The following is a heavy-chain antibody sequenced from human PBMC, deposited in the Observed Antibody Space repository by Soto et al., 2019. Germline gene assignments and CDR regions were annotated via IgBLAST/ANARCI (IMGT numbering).Heavy chain of an antibody. V-gene: IGHV1-3*01. Sequence: GASVKVSCKASGYTFTSYAMHWVRQAPGQRLEWMGWINAGNGNTKYSQNFQGRVTITGDTSASTAYMELSSLRFEDTAVYYCARGLGLYYFDYWGQGTLVTVSS. CDR1: GYTFTSYA. CDR3: ARGLGLYYFDY. J-gene: IGHJ4*02. CDR2: INAGNGNT. D-gene: IGHD1-26*01.